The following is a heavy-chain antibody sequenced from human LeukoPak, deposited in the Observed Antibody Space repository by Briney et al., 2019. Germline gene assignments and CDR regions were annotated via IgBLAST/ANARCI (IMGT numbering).Heavy chain of an antibody. CDR2: IRYDGTNK. Sequence: GGSLRLSCEASGFSFSSYGLHWVRQAPGKGLEWVAFIRYDGTNKYYADSVKGRFTISRDKSKNTLSLQMNSLRAEDTAVYYXXRGVYGSGSYFDYWGQGTLVTVSS. CDR1: GFSFSSYG. D-gene: IGHD3-10*01. J-gene: IGHJ4*02. CDR3: XRGVYGSGSYFDY. V-gene: IGHV3-30*02.